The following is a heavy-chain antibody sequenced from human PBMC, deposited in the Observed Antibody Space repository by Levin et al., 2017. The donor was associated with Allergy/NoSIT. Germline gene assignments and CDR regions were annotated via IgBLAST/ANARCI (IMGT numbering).Heavy chain of an antibody. V-gene: IGHV2-5*02. CDR1: GFSLSTSGVG. Sequence: SGPTLVKPTQTLTLTCTFSGFSLSTSGVGVGWIRQPPGKALEWLALIYWDDDKRYSPSLKSRLTITKDTSKNQVVLTMTNMDPVDTATYYCAHRGDYDFWSGYEGYFFDYWGQGTLVTVSS. D-gene: IGHD3-3*01. CDR2: IYWDDDK. CDR3: AHRGDYDFWSGYEGYFFDY. J-gene: IGHJ4*02.